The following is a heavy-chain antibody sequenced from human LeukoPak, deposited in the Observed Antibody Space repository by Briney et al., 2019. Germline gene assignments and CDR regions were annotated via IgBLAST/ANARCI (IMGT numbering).Heavy chain of an antibody. V-gene: IGHV3-23*01. CDR1: GFTFSSYA. J-gene: IGHJ4*02. CDR3: AKSTTVVGAANLDY. CDR2: ISGSGGST. Sequence: PGGSLRLSCAASGFTFSSYAMSWVRQAPGKGLEWVSGISGSGGSTYYADSVKGRFTISRDNSKNTLYLQMNSLRAEDTAVYYCAKSTTVVGAANLDYWGQGTLVTVSS. D-gene: IGHD1-26*01.